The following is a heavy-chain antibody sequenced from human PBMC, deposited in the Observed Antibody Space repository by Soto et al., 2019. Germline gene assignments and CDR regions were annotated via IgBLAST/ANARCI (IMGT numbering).Heavy chain of an antibody. CDR3: TTDPVKGFYSNYFYY. CDR2: IKSKTDGGTT. J-gene: IGHJ4*02. D-gene: IGHD4-4*01. V-gene: IGHV3-15*01. CDR1: GFTFSNAW. Sequence: GGSLRLSCAASGFTFSNAWMSWVRQAPGKGLEWVGRIKSKTDGGTTDYAAPVKGRFTISRDDSKNTLYLQMNSLKTEDTAVYYCTTDPVKGFYSNYFYYWGQGTLVTVSS.